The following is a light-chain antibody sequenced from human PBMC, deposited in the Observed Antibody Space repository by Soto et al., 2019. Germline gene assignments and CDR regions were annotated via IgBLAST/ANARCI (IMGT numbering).Light chain of an antibody. Sequence: QSALTQPRSVSGSPGQSVTISCTRTSSDVDNYNNVSWYQQHPGKAPKLMIYEVSNRPSGVSNRFSGSKSGNTASLTISGLQAEDEADYYCSSYTSSSTLVFGTGTKVTV. CDR3: SSYTSSSTLV. CDR2: EVS. V-gene: IGLV2-14*01. CDR1: SSDVDNYNN. J-gene: IGLJ1*01.